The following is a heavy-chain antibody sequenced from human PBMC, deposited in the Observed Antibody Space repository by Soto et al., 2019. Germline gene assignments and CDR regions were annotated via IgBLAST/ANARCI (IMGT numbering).Heavy chain of an antibody. J-gene: IGHJ4*02. CDR2: INPEGTDT. V-gene: IGHV3-74*01. CDR1: GFTFSHYW. D-gene: IGHD3-10*01. Sequence: EVQLVESGGALVQPGGSLRLSCAASGFTFSHYWMHWVRQAPGKGLGWVSRINPEGTDTSYADSVKGRFTISRDNAQNTLSLQMSRLRAEATALYYCTSDTFGREDSWGQGALVAVSS. CDR3: TSDTFGREDS.